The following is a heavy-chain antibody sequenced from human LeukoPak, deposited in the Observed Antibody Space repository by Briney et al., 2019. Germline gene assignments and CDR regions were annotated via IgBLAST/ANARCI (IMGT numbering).Heavy chain of an antibody. CDR1: GYTFTAYY. CDR2: ISAYNGNT. CDR3: ARDGAAAGPEDY. D-gene: IGHD6-13*01. V-gene: IGHV1-18*04. J-gene: IGHJ4*02. Sequence: ASVKVSCKASGYTFTAYYMHWVRQAPGQGLEWMGWISAYNGNTNYAQKLQGRVTMTTDTSTSTAYMELRSLRSDDTAVYYCARDGAAAGPEDYWGQGTLVTVSS.